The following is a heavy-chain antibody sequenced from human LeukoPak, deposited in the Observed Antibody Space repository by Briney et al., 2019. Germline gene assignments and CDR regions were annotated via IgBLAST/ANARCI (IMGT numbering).Heavy chain of an antibody. CDR3: ARPGGSNYYYYMDV. CDR2: INWNGGST. CDR1: GFTFDDYG. J-gene: IGHJ6*03. D-gene: IGHD3-16*01. V-gene: IGHV3-20*04. Sequence: GGSLRPSCAASGFTFDDYGMSWVRQGPGKGLEWVSGINWNGGSTGYADSVKGRFTISRDNAKNSLYLQMNSLRAEDTALYYCARPGGSNYYYYMDVWGKGTTVTVSS.